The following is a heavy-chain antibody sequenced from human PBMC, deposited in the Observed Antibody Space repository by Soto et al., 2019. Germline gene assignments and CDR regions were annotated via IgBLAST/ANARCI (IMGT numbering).Heavy chain of an antibody. CDR1: GYSFTGYY. Sequence: HEHLVQSGAEVKRPGASLKVSCKASGYSFTGYYIHWVRQAPGQGLEWMGWINPDSGATNYAQNFQGRVTLTSDPSISTASMDLTSLTSDHTAVYYCARGDYGTGGYPFPYFDYWGQGTLVIVSS. J-gene: IGHJ4*02. D-gene: IGHD2-8*02. CDR2: INPDSGAT. CDR3: ARGDYGTGGYPFPYFDY. V-gene: IGHV1-2*02.